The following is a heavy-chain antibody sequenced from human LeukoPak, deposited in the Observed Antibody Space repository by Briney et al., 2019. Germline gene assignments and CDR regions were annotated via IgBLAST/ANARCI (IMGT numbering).Heavy chain of an antibody. V-gene: IGHV1-18*01. CDR1: GYTFTSYG. CDR2: ISAYNGNT. J-gene: IGHJ4*02. D-gene: IGHD3-16*02. CDR3: AREDYDYVWGRYRLDY. Sequence: ASVKVSCKASGYTFTSYGISWVRQAPGQGLEWMGWISAYNGNTNYAQKVQGRVTMTTDTSTSTAYMELRSLRSDDTAVYYCAREDYDYVWGRYRLDYWGQGTLVTVSS.